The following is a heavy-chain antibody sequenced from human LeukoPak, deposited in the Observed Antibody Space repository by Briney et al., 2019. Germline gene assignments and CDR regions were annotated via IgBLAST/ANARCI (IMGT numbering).Heavy chain of an antibody. D-gene: IGHD2-8*01. CDR3: AREGIYCVNGVCYLDY. Sequence: SGGSLRLSCAASGFKFDDYGMSWVRQAPGKGLEWVSGISWNGGNTGYADSVKGRFTISRDNAKNSLFLQVNSLRADDTAFYYYAREGIYCVNGVCYLDYWGQGTLVTVSS. CDR1: GFKFDDYG. V-gene: IGHV3-20*04. J-gene: IGHJ4*02. CDR2: ISWNGGNT.